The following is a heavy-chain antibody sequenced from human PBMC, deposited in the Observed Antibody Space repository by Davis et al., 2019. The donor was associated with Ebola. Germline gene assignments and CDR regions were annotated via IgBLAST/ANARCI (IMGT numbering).Heavy chain of an antibody. V-gene: IGHV4-59*01. J-gene: IGHJ4*02. Sequence: MPSETLSLTCTVSGGSISSYYWSWIRQPPGKGLEWIGYIYYSESTNYHPSLKSRVTISVDTSKNQSSLKLSSVTAADTAVYYCARAVGYGIDYWGQGTLVTVSS. CDR3: ARAVGYGIDY. D-gene: IGHD5-12*01. CDR2: IYYSEST. CDR1: GGSISSYY.